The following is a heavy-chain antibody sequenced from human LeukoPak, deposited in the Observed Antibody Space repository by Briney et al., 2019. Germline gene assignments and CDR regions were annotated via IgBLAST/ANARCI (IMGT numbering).Heavy chain of an antibody. CDR1: GFTFSSYA. CDR2: ISYDGSNK. Sequence: GRSLRLSCAASGFTFSSYAMHWVRQAPGKGLEWVAVISYDGSNKYYADSVKGRFTISRDNSKNTLYLQMNSLRAEDTAVYYCARAGNAGAFDIWGQGTMVTVYS. CDR3: ARAGNAGAFDI. D-gene: IGHD1-1*01. V-gene: IGHV3-30-3*01. J-gene: IGHJ3*02.